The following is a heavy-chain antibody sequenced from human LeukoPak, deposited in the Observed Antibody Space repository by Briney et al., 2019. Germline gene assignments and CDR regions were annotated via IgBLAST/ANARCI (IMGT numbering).Heavy chain of an antibody. CDR2: ISAYNGNT. Sequence: ASVKVSCKASGYTFTSYGISWVRQAPGRGLEWMGWISAYNGNTNYAQKLQGRVTMTTDTSTSTAYMELRSLRSDDTAVYYCARDLGVDSSWSPFDYWGQGTLVTVSS. J-gene: IGHJ4*02. D-gene: IGHD6-6*01. V-gene: IGHV1-18*04. CDR1: GYTFTSYG. CDR3: ARDLGVDSSWSPFDY.